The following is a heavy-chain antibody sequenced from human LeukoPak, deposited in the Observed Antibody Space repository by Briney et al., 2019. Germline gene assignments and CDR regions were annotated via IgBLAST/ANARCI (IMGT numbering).Heavy chain of an antibody. D-gene: IGHD6-19*01. CDR3: GRFGYVAGVDL. V-gene: IGHV3-7*01. CDR2: INPVGTAT. J-gene: IGHJ4*02. CDR1: GFSLSAYW. Sequence: GGPLTLSCAASGFSLSAYWRTWVRQAPGAGLEFVANINPVGTATYYADPVKGRFTISRDNAKNLVYLQMNSLRAEDTAVYHCGRFGYVAGVDLWGQGTLVTVSS.